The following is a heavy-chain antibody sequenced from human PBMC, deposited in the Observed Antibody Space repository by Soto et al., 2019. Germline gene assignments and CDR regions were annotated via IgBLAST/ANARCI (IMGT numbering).Heavy chain of an antibody. CDR3: ATAKYNWNPDY. V-gene: IGHV4-34*01. D-gene: IGHD1-20*01. CDR2: INHSGST. Sequence: QVQLQQWGAGLLKPSETLSLTCAVYGGSFSGYYWSWIRQPPGKGLEWIWEINHSGSTNYNPSLKSRVTISVDTSKNQFSLKLSSVTAADTAVYYCATAKYNWNPDYWGQGTLVTVSS. J-gene: IGHJ4*02. CDR1: GGSFSGYY.